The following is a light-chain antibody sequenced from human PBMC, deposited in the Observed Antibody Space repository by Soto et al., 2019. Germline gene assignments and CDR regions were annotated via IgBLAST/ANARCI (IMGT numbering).Light chain of an antibody. V-gene: IGKV1-5*01. Sequence: IQMTQSPSPLSASVGDRVTITCRASQSISNWLAWYQQKPGKAPKLLIYDASSLQSGVPSRFSGSGSGTEFTLTITSLHPDYVATYYCQQYNSYWTLGQGTKVDIK. J-gene: IGKJ1*01. CDR3: QQYNSYWT. CDR2: DAS. CDR1: QSISNW.